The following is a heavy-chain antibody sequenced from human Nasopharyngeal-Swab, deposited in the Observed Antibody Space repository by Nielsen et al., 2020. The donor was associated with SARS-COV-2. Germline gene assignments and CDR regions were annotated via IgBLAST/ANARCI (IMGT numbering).Heavy chain of an antibody. Sequence: ASVKVSCKASGYTFTSYGISWVRQAPGQGLEWMGWISAYNGNTNYAQKLQGRVTMTTDTSTSTTYMELSSLRSENTAVYYCAFCRGAGYYYYYMDVWGKGTTVTVSS. CDR3: AFCRGAGYYYYYMDV. CDR2: ISAYNGNT. V-gene: IGHV1-18*01. D-gene: IGHD6-13*01. CDR1: GYTFTSYG. J-gene: IGHJ6*03.